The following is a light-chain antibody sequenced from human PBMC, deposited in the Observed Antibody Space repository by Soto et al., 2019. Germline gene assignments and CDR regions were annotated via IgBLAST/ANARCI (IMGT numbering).Light chain of an antibody. J-gene: IGKJ2*01. CDR3: MQSLQAHPFT. Sequence: DTVVSQSPLSLPVSPGEPATISCRSSQSLLHSNGYNYLEWYVQKPGQSPQLLVYLGSTRASGVPDRFSGSGSGTDFTLKISRVEAEDVGVYYCMQSLQAHPFTFGQGTKLEI. CDR1: QSLLHSNGYNY. CDR2: LGS. V-gene: IGKV2-28*01.